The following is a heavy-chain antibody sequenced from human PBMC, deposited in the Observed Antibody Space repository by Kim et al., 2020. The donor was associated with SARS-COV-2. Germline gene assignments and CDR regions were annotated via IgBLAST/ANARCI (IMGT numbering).Heavy chain of an antibody. J-gene: IGHJ4*02. V-gene: IGHV3-30*01. CDR3: ARGGRRYSYGLNYYFDY. Sequence: VKGRFTIARDNSKNTLYLQMNSLRAEDTAVYYCARGGRRYSYGLNYYFDYWGQGTLVTVSS. D-gene: IGHD5-18*01.